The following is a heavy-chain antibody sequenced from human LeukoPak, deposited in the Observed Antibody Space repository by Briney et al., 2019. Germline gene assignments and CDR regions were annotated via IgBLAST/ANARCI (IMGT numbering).Heavy chain of an antibody. CDR1: GFTYSDYY. D-gene: IGHD3-10*01. J-gene: IGHJ4*02. V-gene: IGHV3-11*03. CDR3: TTINYYDSGTYSNY. Sequence: GGSLRLSCAASGFTYSDYYMSWIRQAPGKGLEWVSYISSSSSYTNYADSVKGRFTISRDNAKNSLYLQMNSLRAEDTAVYYCTTINYYDSGTYSNYWGQGTLVTVSS. CDR2: ISSSSSYT.